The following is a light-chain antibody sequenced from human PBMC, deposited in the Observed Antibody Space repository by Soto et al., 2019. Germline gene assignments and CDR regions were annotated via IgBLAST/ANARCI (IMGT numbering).Light chain of an antibody. CDR3: KSYDSSLSVV. J-gene: IGLJ2*01. CDR2: GNS. CDR1: SSNIGAGYD. V-gene: IGLV1-40*01. Sequence: QSVLTQPPSVSGAPGQRVTISCTGSSSNIGAGYDVHWYQKLPGTAPKLLIYGNSNQPSGVPDRFSGSKSGTSATLAITGLQAEDEADYYCKSYDSSLSVVFGGGTKLTVL.